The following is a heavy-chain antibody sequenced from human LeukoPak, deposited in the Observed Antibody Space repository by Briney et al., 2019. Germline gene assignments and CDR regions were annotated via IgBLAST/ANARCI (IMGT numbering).Heavy chain of an antibody. CDR3: ARQAGSFTTFDF. Sequence: PSETLSLTCSVSGGSISRYYWTWIRQPPGKGPEWIGYMSYSGNTEYNPSLKRRVTISLDTTKNQFSLKLSSVTAADTAIYYCARQAGSFTTFDFWCQGILVTVSS. J-gene: IGHJ4*02. CDR1: GGSISRYY. V-gene: IGHV4-59*08. CDR2: MSYSGNT. D-gene: IGHD3-10*01.